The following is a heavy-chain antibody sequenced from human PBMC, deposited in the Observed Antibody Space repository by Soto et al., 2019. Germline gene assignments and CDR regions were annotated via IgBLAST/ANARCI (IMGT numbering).Heavy chain of an antibody. Sequence: EVQLLESGGGLVQPGGSLRLSCVASGFTFSDYAMSWGRHVPGKGLEWVSAITDSGVSTYYADSVKGRFTISRDNSKNTLFLQMNSLRVEDTAIYFCAKISSAHYYYYVMGVWGQGTTVTVSS. CDR2: ITDSGVST. D-gene: IGHD3-22*01. J-gene: IGHJ6*02. CDR3: AKISSAHYYYYVMGV. CDR1: GFTFSDYA. V-gene: IGHV3-23*01.